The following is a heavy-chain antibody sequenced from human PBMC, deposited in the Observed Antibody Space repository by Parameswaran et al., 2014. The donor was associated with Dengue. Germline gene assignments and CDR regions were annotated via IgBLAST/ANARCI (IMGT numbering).Heavy chain of an antibody. CDR2: INPSGGST. V-gene: IGHV1-46*01. J-gene: IGHJ4*02. D-gene: IGHD1-1*01. Sequence: WVRQAPGQGLEWMGIINPSGGSTSYAQKFQGRVTMTRDTSTSTVYMELSSLRSEDTAVYYCARDFPSERGARGDPYTDYWGQGTLVTVSS. CDR3: ARDFPSERGARGDPYTDY.